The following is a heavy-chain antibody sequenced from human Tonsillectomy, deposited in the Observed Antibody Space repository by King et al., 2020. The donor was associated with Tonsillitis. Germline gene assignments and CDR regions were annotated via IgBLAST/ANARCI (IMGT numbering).Heavy chain of an antibody. Sequence: QLQESGPGLVKPSETLSLTCTVSGGSISSYYWSWIRQSPGKGLEWIGYIYYSGSTNYNPSLKSRVTILEDMSKNQLSLKLTSVTAADTAVYYCARSWSGYRPPLGYFDYWGQGTLVTVSS. CDR1: GGSISSYY. D-gene: IGHD3-3*01. V-gene: IGHV4-59*08. CDR3: ARSWSGYRPPLGYFDY. CDR2: IYYSGST. J-gene: IGHJ4*02.